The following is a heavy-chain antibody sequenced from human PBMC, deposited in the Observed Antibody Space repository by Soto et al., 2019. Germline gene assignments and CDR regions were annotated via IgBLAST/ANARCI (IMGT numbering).Heavy chain of an antibody. V-gene: IGHV4-34*01. CDR2: INHSGST. CDR3: ARLVAAGWYFDL. D-gene: IGHD5-12*01. CDR1: GGSFSGYY. Sequence: QVQLQQWGAGLLKPSETLSLTCAVYGGSFSGYYWSWIRQPPGKGLEWIGEINHSGSTNYNPSLKSRVTISVETSKNQFSLKLSSVTAADTAVYYCARLVAAGWYFDLWGRGTLVTVSS. J-gene: IGHJ2*01.